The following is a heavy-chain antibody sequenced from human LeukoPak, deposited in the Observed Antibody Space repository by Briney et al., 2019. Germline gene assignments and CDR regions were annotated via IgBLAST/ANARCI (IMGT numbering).Heavy chain of an antibody. V-gene: IGHV3-48*01. CDR3: ARSRPGTEAGQPNFDY. D-gene: IGHD6-13*01. Sequence: PGGSLRLSCAASGFTFSTYSTSWVRQAPGKGLEWVSYISSISSIIYYGDSVKGRFTISRDNAKSTLYLQMNSLRAEDTAVYYCARSRPGTEAGQPNFDYWGQGTLVTVSS. CDR1: GFTFSTYS. CDR2: ISSISSII. J-gene: IGHJ4*02.